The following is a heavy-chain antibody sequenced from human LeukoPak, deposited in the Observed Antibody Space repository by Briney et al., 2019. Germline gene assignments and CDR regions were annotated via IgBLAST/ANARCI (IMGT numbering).Heavy chain of an antibody. D-gene: IGHD3-9*01. CDR1: GFTFNNYA. CDR3: VRNDILTGHTNWYFEY. V-gene: IGHV3-23*01. J-gene: IGHJ4*02. Sequence: GGSLRLSCAASGFTFNNYAMSWVRQAPGEGLEWVSVTLGGRSSTTYYADSVKGRFTMSRDNSQNTVYLQMNSLRVEDTAVYYCVRNDILTGHTNWYFEYWGQGTLVTVSS. CDR2: TLGGRSSTT.